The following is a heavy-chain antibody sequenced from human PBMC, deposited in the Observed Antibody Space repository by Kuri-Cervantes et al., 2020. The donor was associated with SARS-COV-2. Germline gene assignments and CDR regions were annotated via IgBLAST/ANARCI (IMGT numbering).Heavy chain of an antibody. V-gene: IGHV1-2*02. CDR2: INPNSGGT. Sequence: ASVKVSCKASGYTFTGYYMHWVRQAPGQGLEWMGWINPNSGGTNYAQKFQGRVTMTRDTSISTAYMELSRLRSDDTAVYYCARSVLLWFGEEQDAFDTWGQGTMVTVSS. CDR1: GYTFTGYY. CDR3: ARSVLLWFGEEQDAFDT. D-gene: IGHD3-10*01. J-gene: IGHJ3*02.